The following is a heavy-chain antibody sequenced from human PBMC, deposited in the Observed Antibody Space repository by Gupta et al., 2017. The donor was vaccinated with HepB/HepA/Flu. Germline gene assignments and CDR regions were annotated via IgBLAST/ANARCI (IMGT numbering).Heavy chain of an antibody. CDR2: AYYTGHA. D-gene: IGHD3-3*01. CDR3: ARFRRSADFFFDY. V-gene: IGHV4-39*02. J-gene: IGHJ4*02. Sequence: HLLLQESGPGLVKPSETLSLICDVAGDSISNTYYYWGWIRQPPGKGLEWIGGAYYTGHAFYSPSLKSRLTISVDTSKNHFALKLSSLTATDTAVYYCARFRRSADFFFDYWGQGALVTVSS. CDR1: GDSISNTYYY.